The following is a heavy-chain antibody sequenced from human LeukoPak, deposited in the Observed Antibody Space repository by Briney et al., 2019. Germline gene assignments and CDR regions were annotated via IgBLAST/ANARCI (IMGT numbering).Heavy chain of an antibody. Sequence: ASVKVSCKVSGYTLTELSMHWVRQAPGKGLEWMGGFDPEDGETIYAQKFQGRVTMTEDTSTDTAYMELSSLRSEDTAVYYCATGGVRSGTTPATYFDYWGQGTLVTVSS. J-gene: IGHJ4*02. CDR3: ATGGVRSGTTPATYFDY. CDR1: GYTLTELS. V-gene: IGHV1-24*01. CDR2: FDPEDGET. D-gene: IGHD3-10*02.